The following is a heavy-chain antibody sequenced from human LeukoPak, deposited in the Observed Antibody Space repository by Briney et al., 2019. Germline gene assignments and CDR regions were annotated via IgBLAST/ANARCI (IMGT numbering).Heavy chain of an antibody. CDR3: ARGERSGDFWSGYYLN. CDR1: GGSISSYY. CDR2: IYYSGST. D-gene: IGHD3-3*01. V-gene: IGHV4-59*01. Sequence: SETLSLTCTVSGGSISSYYWSWIRQPPGKGLEWIGYIYYSGSTNYNPSLKSRVTISVDTSKNQFSLKLSSVTAADTAVYYCARGERSGDFWSGYYLNWGQGTPVTVSS. J-gene: IGHJ4*02.